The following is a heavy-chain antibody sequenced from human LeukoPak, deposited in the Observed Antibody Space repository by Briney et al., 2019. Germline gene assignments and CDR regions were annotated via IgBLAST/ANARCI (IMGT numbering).Heavy chain of an antibody. Sequence: SETLSLTCAGCGGSFSAYYWSWIRQPPGKGLEWIGEINHSGSTNYNPSLKSRVTMSVDTSKNQFSLKLSSVTAADTAVYYCRIVDVPPSREASDMWGQGTMVTVTS. CDR3: RIVDVPPSREASDM. J-gene: IGHJ3*02. D-gene: IGHD2-21*01. CDR2: INHSGST. CDR1: GGSFSAYY. V-gene: IGHV4-34*01.